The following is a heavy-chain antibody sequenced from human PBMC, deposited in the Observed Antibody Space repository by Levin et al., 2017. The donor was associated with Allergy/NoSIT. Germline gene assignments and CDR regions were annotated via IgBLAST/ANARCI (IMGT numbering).Heavy chain of an antibody. D-gene: IGHD3-10*01. CDR2: ISFDGRKQ. V-gene: IGHV3-30*04. CDR3: ARDFNPDGTTPLQWFGEVDD. CDR1: GFTLGHYA. J-gene: IGHJ4*02. Sequence: GESLKISCATSGFTLGHYALHWVRQAPGKGLEWVAVISFDGRKQYYADSVKGRFTTSRDNSKNTLFLQMNSLRTEDTAVYYCARDFNPDGTTPLQWFGEVDDWGLGTLVTVSS.